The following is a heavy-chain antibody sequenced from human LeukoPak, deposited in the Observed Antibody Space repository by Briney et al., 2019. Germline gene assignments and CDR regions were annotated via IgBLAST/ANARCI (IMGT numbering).Heavy chain of an antibody. V-gene: IGHV3-72*01. CDR1: GVTLSDHH. D-gene: IGHD3-16*01. CDR2: TRNKAKSYTT. J-gene: IGHJ3*02. Sequence: GGSLRLSCAASGVTLSDHHMDWVRQAPGKGLEWVGRTRNKAKSYTTEYAASVKGRFTISRDDSKNSLHLQMNSLKIEDTAVYYCARDGGEGDNSAFDIWGQGTVVTVSS. CDR3: ARDGGEGDNSAFDI.